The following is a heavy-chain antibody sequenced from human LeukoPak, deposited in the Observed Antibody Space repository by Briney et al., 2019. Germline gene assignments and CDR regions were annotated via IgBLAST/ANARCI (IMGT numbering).Heavy chain of an antibody. CDR2: ISSSSSYI. CDR1: GFTFSSYS. Sequence: GGSLRLSCAASGFTFSSYSMNWVRQAPGKGLEWVSSISSSSSYIYYADSVKGRFTISRDNAKNSLYLQMNSLRAEDTAVYYCARVRIEYYYDSSGHDAFDIWGQGTMVTVSS. CDR3: ARVRIEYYYDSSGHDAFDI. V-gene: IGHV3-21*01. D-gene: IGHD3-22*01. J-gene: IGHJ3*02.